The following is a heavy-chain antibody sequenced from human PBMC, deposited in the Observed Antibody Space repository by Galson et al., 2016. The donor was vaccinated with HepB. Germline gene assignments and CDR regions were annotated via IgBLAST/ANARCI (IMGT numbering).Heavy chain of an antibody. Sequence: SVKVSCKASGYTLSDYHMHWVRQAPGQGLEWMGWINPSGDTNYAQKFQDWVTMTRDTSTSTVYVELSSLRSEDTAVYYCAREARIGYYYVSFDYWGQGTLVTVSS. CDR2: INPSGDT. V-gene: IGHV1-2*04. D-gene: IGHD3-22*01. CDR1: GYTLSDYH. CDR3: AREARIGYYYVSFDY. J-gene: IGHJ4*02.